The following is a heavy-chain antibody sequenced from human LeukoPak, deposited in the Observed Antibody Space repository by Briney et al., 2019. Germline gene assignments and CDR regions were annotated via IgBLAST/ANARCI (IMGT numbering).Heavy chain of an antibody. D-gene: IGHD5-12*01. CDR2: IWYDGSNK. J-gene: IGHJ4*02. CDR1: GFTFSSYG. CDR3: VRDPYEAY. V-gene: IGHV3-33*01. Sequence: PGGSLRLSCAASGFTFSSYGMHWVRQAPGKGLEGVAVIWYDGSNKNYADSVKGRFTISRDNSKNTVYLQMNSLRAEDTAVYYCVRDPYEAYWGQGTLVTVSS.